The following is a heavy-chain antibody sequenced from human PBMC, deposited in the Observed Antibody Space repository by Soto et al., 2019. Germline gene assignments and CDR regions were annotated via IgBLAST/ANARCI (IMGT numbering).Heavy chain of an antibody. CDR1: GFTFSSYW. J-gene: IGHJ6*02. D-gene: IGHD1-1*01. Sequence: LRLSCAASGFTFSSYWMSWVRQAPGKGLEWVANIKQDGSEKYYVDSVKGRFTISRDNAKNSLYLQMNSLRAEDTAVYYCARDKKPFNWSPSILKSYYYGMDVWGQGTTVTVSS. CDR3: ARDKKPFNWSPSILKSYYYGMDV. V-gene: IGHV3-7*01. CDR2: IKQDGSEK.